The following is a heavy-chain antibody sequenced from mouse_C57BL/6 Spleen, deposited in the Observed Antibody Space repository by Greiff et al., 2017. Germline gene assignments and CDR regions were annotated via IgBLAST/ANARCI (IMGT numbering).Heavy chain of an antibody. J-gene: IGHJ4*01. CDR2: IHPNSGST. D-gene: IGHD3-3*01. V-gene: IGHV1-64*01. Sequence: QVQLQQPGAELVKPGASVKLSCKASGYTFTSYWMHWVMQRPGQGLEWIGMIHPNSGSTNYNEKFKSKATLTVDKSSSTAYMQLSSLTSEDSAVYYCARGTGDNYAMDYWGQGTSVTVSA. CDR1: GYTFTSYW. CDR3: ARGTGDNYAMDY.